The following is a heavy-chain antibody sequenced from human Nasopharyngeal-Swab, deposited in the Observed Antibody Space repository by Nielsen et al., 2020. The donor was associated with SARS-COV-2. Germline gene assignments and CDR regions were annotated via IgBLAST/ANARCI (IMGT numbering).Heavy chain of an antibody. CDR3: ARLPLGVVMTGWFDP. CDR2: IYYSGST. V-gene: IGHV4-39*01. Sequence: GSLRLSCTVSGGSISSSSYYWGWIRQPPGKGLEWIGSIYYSGSTYYNPSLKSRVTISVDTSKNQFSLKLSSVTAADTAVYYCARLPLGVVMTGWFDPWGQGTLVTVSS. D-gene: IGHD2-15*01. CDR1: GGSISSSSYY. J-gene: IGHJ5*02.